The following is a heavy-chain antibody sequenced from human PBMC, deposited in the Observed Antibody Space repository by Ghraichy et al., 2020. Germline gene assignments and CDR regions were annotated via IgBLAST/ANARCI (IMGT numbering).Heavy chain of an antibody. J-gene: IGHJ3*02. Sequence: SETLSLTCAVYGGSFSGYYWSWIRQPPGKGLEWIGEINHSGSTNYNPSLKSRVTISVDTSKNQFSLKLSSVTAADTAVYYCAGLYYYDSSGYFRPPYDAFDIWGQGTMVTVSS. CDR1: GGSFSGYY. CDR3: AGLYYYDSSGYFRPPYDAFDI. V-gene: IGHV4-34*01. CDR2: INHSGST. D-gene: IGHD3-22*01.